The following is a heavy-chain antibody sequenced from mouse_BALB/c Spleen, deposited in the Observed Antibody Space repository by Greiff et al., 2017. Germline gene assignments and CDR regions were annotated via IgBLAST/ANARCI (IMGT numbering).Heavy chain of an antibody. J-gene: IGHJ4*01. Sequence: DVMLVESGGGLVKPGGSLKLSCAASGFTFSDYYMYWVRQTPEKRLEWVATISDGGSYTYYPDSVKGRFTISRDNAKNNLYLQMSSLKSEDTAMYYCAREVITEMDDWGQGTSVTVSS. CDR1: GFTFSDYY. V-gene: IGHV5-4*02. CDR3: AREVITEMDD. CDR2: ISDGGSYT. D-gene: IGHD2-4*01.